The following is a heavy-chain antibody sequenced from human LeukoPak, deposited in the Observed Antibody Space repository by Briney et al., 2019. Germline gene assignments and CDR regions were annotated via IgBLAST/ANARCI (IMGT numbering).Heavy chain of an antibody. V-gene: IGHV3-23*01. Sequence: GGSLRLSCAASGFTFSSYAVSWVRQAPGKGLEWVSAISGSGGSTYYADSVKGRFTISRDNSKNTLYLQMNSLRAEDTAVYYCAQASITIFGVVKNFDYWGQGTLVTVSS. CDR2: ISGSGGST. D-gene: IGHD3-3*01. CDR1: GFTFSSYA. J-gene: IGHJ4*02. CDR3: AQASITIFGVVKNFDY.